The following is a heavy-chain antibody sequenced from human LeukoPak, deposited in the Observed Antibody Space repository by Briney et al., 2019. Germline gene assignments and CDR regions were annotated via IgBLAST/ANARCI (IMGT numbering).Heavy chain of an antibody. J-gene: IGHJ4*02. CDR2: ISHDGSNK. D-gene: IGHD2-2*01. CDR3: ARGGGYCSSCFDY. CDR1: GFTFSSYA. V-gene: IGHV3-30*14. Sequence: GGSLRLSCAASGFTFSSYAMHWVRQAPGKGLEWVAVISHDGSNKYYADSVKGRFTISRDNSKNTLYLQMNSLRAEDTAVYYCARGGGYCSSCFDYWGQGTLVTVSS.